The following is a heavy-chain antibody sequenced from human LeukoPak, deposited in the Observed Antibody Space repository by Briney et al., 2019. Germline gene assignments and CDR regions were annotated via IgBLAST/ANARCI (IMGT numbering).Heavy chain of an antibody. Sequence: SETLSLTCTVSGGSISSYYWTWIRQPPGKGLEWIAYIYYSGSTNSNPSLKSRVTISVDTSKNQFSLNLSSVTAADTAVYFCARAPYLHFFDYWGQGTLVTVSS. CDR2: IYYSGST. CDR3: ARAPYLHFFDY. V-gene: IGHV4-59*01. CDR1: GGSISSYY. D-gene: IGHD2-2*01. J-gene: IGHJ4*02.